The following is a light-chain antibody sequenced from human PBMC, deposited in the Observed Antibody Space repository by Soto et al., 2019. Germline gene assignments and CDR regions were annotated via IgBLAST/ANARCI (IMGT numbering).Light chain of an antibody. CDR2: DAS. V-gene: IGKV3-11*01. Sequence: EIVLTQSPVTLSLSPGERATLSCRASQSVTTFLAWYQQKPGQAPRLLIYDASKRATGIPARFSGSGSGTDFTLTISRLEPEDFAVYYCQQRTNWALTFGGGTKVEIK. CDR1: QSVTTF. J-gene: IGKJ4*01. CDR3: QQRTNWALT.